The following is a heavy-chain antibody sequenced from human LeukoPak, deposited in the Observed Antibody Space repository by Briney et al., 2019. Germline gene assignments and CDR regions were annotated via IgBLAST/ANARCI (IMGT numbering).Heavy chain of an antibody. CDR3: ARGPSGYHNT. J-gene: IGHJ4*02. CDR2: ISYDGSNK. D-gene: IGHD5-12*01. Sequence: GGSLRLSCAASGFTISSYEMNWVRQAPGKGLEWVAVISYDGSNKYYADSVKGRFTISRDNSKNTLYLQMNSLRAEDTAVYYCARGPSGYHNTGGQGTLVTVSS. CDR1: GFTISSYE. V-gene: IGHV3-30*14.